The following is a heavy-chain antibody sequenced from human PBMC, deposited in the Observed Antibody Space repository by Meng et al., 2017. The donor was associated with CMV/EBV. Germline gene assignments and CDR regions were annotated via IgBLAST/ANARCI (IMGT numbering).Heavy chain of an antibody. D-gene: IGHD2-15*01. CDR2: TYYSGST. CDR3: ARGYSLHPNWFDP. Sequence: SETLSLTCTVSGGSVSSGSYYWSWIRQPPGKGLEWIGYTYYSGSTNYNPSLKSRVTISVDTSKNQFSLKLSSVTAADTAVYYCARGYSLHPNWFDPWGQGTLVTVSS. V-gene: IGHV4-61*01. J-gene: IGHJ5*02. CDR1: GGSVSSGSYY.